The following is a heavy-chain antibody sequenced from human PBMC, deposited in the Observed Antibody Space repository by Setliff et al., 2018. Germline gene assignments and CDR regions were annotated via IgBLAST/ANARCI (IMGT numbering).Heavy chain of an antibody. CDR2: IYYTGTA. V-gene: IGHV4-39*01. CDR3: ARHEFVGGYYGSVTYRHFDY. Sequence: PSETLSLTCTVSGDSISGTSYQWGWVRQPPGKGLEWIGSIYYTGTAYYNPSLKSRVTISVDTSKNQFSLQVTSLAATDTALYFCARHEFVGGYYGSVTYRHFDYWGQGISVTVSS. CDR1: GDSISGTSYQ. J-gene: IGHJ4*02. D-gene: IGHD3-10*01.